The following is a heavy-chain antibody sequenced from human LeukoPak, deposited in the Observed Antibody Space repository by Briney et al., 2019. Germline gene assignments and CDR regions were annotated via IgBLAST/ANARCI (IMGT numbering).Heavy chain of an antibody. Sequence: GGALRLSCAASGFTFSSYWMSWVRQALGKGLEWVAKINQDGSDKYYVDSVKGRLTISRDNAKNSQDLQMNSLRAEDTAVYHCASFLSSGYYQTWYDPWGQGTLVTVSS. CDR1: GFTFSSYW. CDR2: INQDGSDK. V-gene: IGHV3-7*01. D-gene: IGHD3-22*01. CDR3: ASFLSSGYYQTWYDP. J-gene: IGHJ5*02.